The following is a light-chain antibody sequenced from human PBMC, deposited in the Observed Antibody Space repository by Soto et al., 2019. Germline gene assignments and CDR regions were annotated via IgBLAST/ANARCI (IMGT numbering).Light chain of an antibody. V-gene: IGKV3D-15*01. Sequence: EIVLTQSPGTLSLSPGERATLSCRASQYISAYLACYQQKPGQAPRLLTHAGSTRATGIPARISGSGSGTEFTLTISSLQSEDFAVYYCQQFRNWPWTFGQGTKVDIK. J-gene: IGKJ1*01. CDR2: AGS. CDR1: QYISAY. CDR3: QQFRNWPWT.